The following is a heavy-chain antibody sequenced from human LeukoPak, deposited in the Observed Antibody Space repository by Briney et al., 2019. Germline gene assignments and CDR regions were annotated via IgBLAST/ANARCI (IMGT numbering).Heavy chain of an antibody. CDR3: TRDRVLLWFGESYFDY. Sequence: PGGSLRLSCTASGFTFGDYAMSWVRQAPGKGLEWVGFIRSKAYGGTTEYAASVKGRFTISRDDSKSIAYLQMNSLKTEDTAVYYCTRDRVLLWFGESYFDYWGQGTLVTVSP. CDR1: GFTFGDYA. J-gene: IGHJ4*02. D-gene: IGHD3-10*01. V-gene: IGHV3-49*04. CDR2: IRSKAYGGTT.